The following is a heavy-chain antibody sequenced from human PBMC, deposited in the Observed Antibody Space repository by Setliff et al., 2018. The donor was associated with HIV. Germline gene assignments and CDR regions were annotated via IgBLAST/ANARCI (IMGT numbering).Heavy chain of an antibody. CDR1: GFTFTNSA. CDR3: AADPQTGTTSYDAFDI. J-gene: IGHJ3*02. V-gene: IGHV1-58*01. CDR2: IVVGSGNT. D-gene: IGHD1-7*01. Sequence: SVKVSCKASGFTFTNSAVQWVRQARGQRLEWIGWIVVGSGNTNYAQKFQERVTITRDMSTSRAYVELSGLRTEDTAVYYCAADPQTGTTSYDAFDIWGQGTVVTV.